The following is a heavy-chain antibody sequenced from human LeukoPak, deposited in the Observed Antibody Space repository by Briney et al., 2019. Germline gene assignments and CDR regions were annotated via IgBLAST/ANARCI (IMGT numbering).Heavy chain of an antibody. CDR1: GFTFSSYG. CDR3: ARDQGLSRGYSYGYIVY. Sequence: GGSLRLSCAASGFTFSSYGMHWVRQAPGKGLEWVAVIWYGGSNKYYADSVKGRFTISRDNSKNTLYLQMNSLRAEDTAVYYCARDQGLSRGYSYGYIVYWGQGTLVTVSS. D-gene: IGHD5-18*01. V-gene: IGHV3-33*01. J-gene: IGHJ4*02. CDR2: IWYGGSNK.